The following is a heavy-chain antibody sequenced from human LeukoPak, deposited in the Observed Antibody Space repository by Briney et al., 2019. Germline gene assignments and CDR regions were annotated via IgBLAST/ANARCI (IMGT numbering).Heavy chain of an antibody. CDR3: ARRKQWLVDY. D-gene: IGHD6-19*01. J-gene: IGHJ4*02. CDR2: IYYSGST. CDR1: GGSISSSY. V-gene: IGHV4-59*08. Sequence: SETLSLTCTVSGGSISSSYWSWIRQPPGKGLEWIGYIYYSGSTNYSPSLKSRVTISVDTSRNQFSLKLSSVTAADTAVYYCARRKQWLVDYWGQGTLVTVSS.